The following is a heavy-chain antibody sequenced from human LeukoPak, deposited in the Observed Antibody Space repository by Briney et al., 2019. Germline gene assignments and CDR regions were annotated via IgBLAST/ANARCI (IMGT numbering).Heavy chain of an antibody. CDR1: GFTFSSYA. D-gene: IGHD6-13*01. CDR2: ISYDGSNK. CDR3: ASAKGRHSSSSPSY. Sequence: GGSLRLSCAASGFTFSSYAMHWVRQAPGKGLEWVAVISYDGSNKYYADSVKGRFTISRDNSKNTLYLQMNSLRAEDTAVYYCASAKGRHSSSSPSYWGQGTLVTVSS. V-gene: IGHV3-30*04. J-gene: IGHJ4*02.